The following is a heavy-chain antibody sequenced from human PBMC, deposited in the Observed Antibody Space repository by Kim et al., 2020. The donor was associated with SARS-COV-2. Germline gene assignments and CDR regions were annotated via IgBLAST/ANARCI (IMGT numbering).Heavy chain of an antibody. V-gene: IGHV1-3*01. Sequence: SQKFQGRVTITRDTSASTAYMELSSLRSEDTAVYYCARSLTIFGVVPFDYWGQGTLVTVSS. CDR3: ARSLTIFGVVPFDY. J-gene: IGHJ4*02. D-gene: IGHD3-3*01.